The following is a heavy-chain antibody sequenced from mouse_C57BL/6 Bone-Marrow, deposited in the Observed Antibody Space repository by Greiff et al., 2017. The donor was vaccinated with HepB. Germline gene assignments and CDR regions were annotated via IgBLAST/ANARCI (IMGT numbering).Heavy chain of an antibody. V-gene: IGHV6-3*01. CDR3: TVSTKFYYYAMDY. D-gene: IGHD2-1*01. Sequence: EVKLLESGGGLVQPGGSMKLSCVASGFTFSNYWMNWVRQSPEKGLEWVAQIRLKSDNYATHYAESVKGRFTISRDDSKSSVYLQMNNLRAEDTGIYYCTVSTKFYYYAMDYWGQGTSVTVSS. J-gene: IGHJ4*01. CDR1: GFTFSNYW. CDR2: IRLKSDNYAT.